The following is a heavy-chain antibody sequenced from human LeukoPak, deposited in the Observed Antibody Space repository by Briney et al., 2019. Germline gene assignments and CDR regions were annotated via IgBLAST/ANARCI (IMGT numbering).Heavy chain of an antibody. J-gene: IGHJ2*01. CDR2: ISSDGSST. Sequence: GGSLRLSCAASEFTLSGYWMHWVRQAPGKGLVWVSHISSDGSSTTYADSMKGQFTISRDTAKNTLFLQMNSLRAEDTAVYYCARAGGYPYWYFDLWGRGTLVTVSS. CDR1: EFTLSGYW. CDR3: ARAGGYPYWYFDL. D-gene: IGHD6-25*01. V-gene: IGHV3-74*01.